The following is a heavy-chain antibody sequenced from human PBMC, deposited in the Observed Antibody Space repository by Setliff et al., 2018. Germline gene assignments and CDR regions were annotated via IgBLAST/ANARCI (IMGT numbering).Heavy chain of an antibody. J-gene: IGHJ5*02. Sequence: ASVKVSCKASGYTLTTYFINYGITWVRQAPGQGLEWMGWINHNSGGTKYAQKFQGRVTLSRDTSINTVYMELSRLRSDDTAVYYCAQTKGFKDGWFDPWGQGTLVTVSS. V-gene: IGHV1-2*02. CDR1: GYTLTTYF. CDR3: AQTKGFKDGWFDP. CDR2: INHNSGGT.